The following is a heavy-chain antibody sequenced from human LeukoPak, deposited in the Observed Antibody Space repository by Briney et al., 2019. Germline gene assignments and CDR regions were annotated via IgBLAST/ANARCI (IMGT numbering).Heavy chain of an antibody. Sequence: GGSLRLSCAASGFTFSSYEMNWVRQAPGKGLVWVSRINSDGSSTSYADSVKGRFTISRDNAKNTLYLQMNSLRAEDTAVYYCARRTGSGYAEFDYWGQGTLVTVSS. D-gene: IGHD3-22*01. CDR2: INSDGSST. J-gene: IGHJ4*02. V-gene: IGHV3-74*01. CDR3: ARRTGSGYAEFDY. CDR1: GFTFSSYE.